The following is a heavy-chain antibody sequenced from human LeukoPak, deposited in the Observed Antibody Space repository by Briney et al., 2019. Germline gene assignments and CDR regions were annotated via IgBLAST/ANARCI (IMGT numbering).Heavy chain of an antibody. CDR3: ARRNYGVPFDP. CDR2: IYKSGNT. J-gene: IGHJ5*02. Sequence: PSETLSLTCSVSGGSISSSNDYWGWIRQPLGKGLEWIGSIYKSGNTYYNPSLKSRVTISIDPSKNQFSLKLSSVTAADTAVFYCARRNYGVPFDPWGQGTLVTVSS. CDR1: GGSISSSNDY. D-gene: IGHD4-17*01. V-gene: IGHV4-39*01.